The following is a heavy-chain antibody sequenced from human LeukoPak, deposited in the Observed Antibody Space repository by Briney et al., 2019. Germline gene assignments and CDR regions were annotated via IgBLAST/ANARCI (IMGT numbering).Heavy chain of an antibody. J-gene: IGHJ6*03. CDR3: AKYEKEMAALYYYYYMDV. CDR1: GFTFNRYG. CDR2: IRYDGSNK. D-gene: IGHD5-24*01. Sequence: GGSLRLSCAASGFTFNRYGMHWVRQAPGKGLEWVAFIRYDGSNKYYADSVKGRFTISRDDSKNTLYLQMSSLRVEDTAVYYCAKYEKEMAALYYYYYMDVWGKGTTVTVSS. V-gene: IGHV3-30*02.